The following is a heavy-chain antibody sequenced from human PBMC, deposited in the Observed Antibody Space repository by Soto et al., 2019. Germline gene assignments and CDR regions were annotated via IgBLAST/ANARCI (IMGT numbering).Heavy chain of an antibody. CDR2: ISAYNGNT. J-gene: IGHJ5*02. CDR3: ARSGRGYCSSTSCYSGWFDP. D-gene: IGHD2-2*01. Sequence: ASVKVSCKASGYTFTSYGISWVRQAPGQGLERMGWISAYNGNTNYAQKLQGRVTMTTDTSTSTAYMELRSLRSDDTAVYYCARSGRGYCSSTSCYSGWFDPWGQGTLVTVS. CDR1: GYTFTSYG. V-gene: IGHV1-18*01.